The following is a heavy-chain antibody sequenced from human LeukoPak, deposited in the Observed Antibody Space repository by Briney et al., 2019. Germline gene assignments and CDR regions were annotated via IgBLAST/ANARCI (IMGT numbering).Heavy chain of an antibody. V-gene: IGHV3-64*01. CDR2: ISSNGGST. J-gene: IGHJ4*02. Sequence: RGTPRLSCAASGFTFSSYATHWVRQAPGKGLEYVSAISSNGGSTYYANSVKGRFTISRDNSKNTLYLQMGSLRAEDMAVYYCARGGMIDYWGQGTLVTVSS. CDR1: GFTFSSYA. CDR3: ARGGMIDY. D-gene: IGHD3-22*01.